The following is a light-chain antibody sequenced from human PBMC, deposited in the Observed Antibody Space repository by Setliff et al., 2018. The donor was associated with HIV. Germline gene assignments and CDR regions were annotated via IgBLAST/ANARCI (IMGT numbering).Light chain of an antibody. J-gene: IGLJ2*01. V-gene: IGLV2-23*02. CDR2: EVN. CDR1: ISDVGTFDL. Sequence: QSALTQPASVSGSLGQSITISCTGTISDVGTFDLVSWFQQHPGQAPKVKIFEVNKRPSGVSDRFSGSKSGYTASLTISGLQADDEADYYCCSYTESGTLVFGGGTQLTVL. CDR3: CSYTESGTLV.